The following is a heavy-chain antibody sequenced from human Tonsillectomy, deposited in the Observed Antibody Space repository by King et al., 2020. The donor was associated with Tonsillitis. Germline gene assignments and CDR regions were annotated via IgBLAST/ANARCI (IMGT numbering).Heavy chain of an antibody. J-gene: IGHJ4*02. CDR1: AVTFSNYA. CDR2: IIPIIGMA. V-gene: IGHV1-69*04. CDR3: ARGQYVSGWYRFDY. Sequence: QLVQSGAEVKKPGSSVKVSCKASAVTFSNYAFSWVRQAPGQGLEWMGRIIPIIGMADYAQRFQGRVTITAGKSTSTVYVELSSLRSEDTAVYYCARGQYVSGWYRFDYWGQGTLVTVSS. D-gene: IGHD6-19*01.